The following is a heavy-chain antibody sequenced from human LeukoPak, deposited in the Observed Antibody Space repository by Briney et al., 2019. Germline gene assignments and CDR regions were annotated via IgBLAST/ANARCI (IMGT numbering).Heavy chain of an antibody. D-gene: IGHD1-26*01. CDR3: ARLGGSYDY. CDR2: INPSGGFT. J-gene: IGHJ4*02. Sequence: GASVKVSCKASGYSFSTHWMHWVRQAPGQGLEWMGIINPSGGFTSYAQKLQGRVTVTRDMSTSTVYMELSSLRSEDTAVYYCARLGGSYDYWGQGTLVTVSS. V-gene: IGHV1-46*01. CDR1: GYSFSTHW.